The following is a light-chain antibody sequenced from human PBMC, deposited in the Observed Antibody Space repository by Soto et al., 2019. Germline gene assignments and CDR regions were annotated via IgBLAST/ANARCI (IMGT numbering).Light chain of an antibody. V-gene: IGKV3-15*01. CDR3: QQYNNWPRIT. J-gene: IGKJ4*01. CDR2: GAS. CDR1: QSVSSN. Sequence: EIVMTQSPATLSVSPGERATLSCRASQSVSSNLAWYQQKPGQAPRLLIYGASTRATGIPARFSGSGSGTEFTLTISSLQSEDFVVYYCQQYNNWPRITFGGGTKVEIK.